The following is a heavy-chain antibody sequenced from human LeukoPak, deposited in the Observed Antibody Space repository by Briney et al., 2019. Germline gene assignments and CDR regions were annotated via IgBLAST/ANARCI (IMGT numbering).Heavy chain of an antibody. D-gene: IGHD3-16*01. V-gene: IGHV4-61*09. J-gene: IGHJ5*02. CDR2: ISSNENT. CDR3: VRDHVSPGLSNWFDP. Sequence: TSETLSLTCSVSGGSIRSGTYHWTWIRQPAEKGLEWIGHISSNENTNYNPSLQSRVTISLDTSKNRFSLRLTSVTAADTAMYYCVRDHVSPGLSNWFDPWGQGTLVTVSS. CDR1: GGSIRSGTYH.